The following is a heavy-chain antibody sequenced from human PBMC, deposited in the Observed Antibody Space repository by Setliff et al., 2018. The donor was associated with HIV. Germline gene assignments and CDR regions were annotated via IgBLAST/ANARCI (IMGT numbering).Heavy chain of an antibody. CDR2: ISYSGIT. J-gene: IGHJ3*02. V-gene: IGHV4-31*03. CDR1: GGSITSGGDS. CDR3: ARGLGVRRDYYDSSAPLRAAFDI. Sequence: PSETLSLTCTVSGGSITSGGDSWSWIRQHPGKGLKWIGYISYSGITYYDPSLKSRLTMSVDTSNNQFSLKLSSATAADTAVYYCARGLGVRRDYYDSSAPLRAAFDIWGQGTMVTVSS. D-gene: IGHD3-22*01.